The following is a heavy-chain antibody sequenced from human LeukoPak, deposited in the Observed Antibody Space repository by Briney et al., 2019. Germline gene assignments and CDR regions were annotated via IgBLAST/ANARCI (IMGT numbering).Heavy chain of an antibody. V-gene: IGHV1-69*05. CDR2: IIPIFGTA. Sequence: GASVKVSCKASGYTFTGYYMHWVRQAPGQGLEWMGRIIPIFGTANYAQKFQGRVTITTDESTSTAYMELSSLRSEDTAVYYCARDSGYDSSGYYSPGAFDIWGQGTMVTVSS. CDR1: GYTFTGYY. J-gene: IGHJ3*02. D-gene: IGHD3-22*01. CDR3: ARDSGYDSSGYYSPGAFDI.